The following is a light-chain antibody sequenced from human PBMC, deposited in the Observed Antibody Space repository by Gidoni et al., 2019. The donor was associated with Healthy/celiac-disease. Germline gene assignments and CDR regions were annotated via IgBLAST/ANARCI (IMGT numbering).Light chain of an antibody. CDR3: QQYRRSPGT. CDR2: GAS. Sequence: EIVLTQSPGTLSLSPGERATLSCRASQSVGSSYLAWYQQKPGQAPRLLIYGASSRATGIPDRFSGSGSGTDFTLNISRLEPEDFAVYYCQQYRRSPGTFGQGTKVEIK. J-gene: IGKJ1*01. V-gene: IGKV3-20*01. CDR1: QSVGSSY.